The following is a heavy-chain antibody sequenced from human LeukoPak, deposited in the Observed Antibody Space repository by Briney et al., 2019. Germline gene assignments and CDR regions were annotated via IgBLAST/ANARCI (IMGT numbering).Heavy chain of an antibody. CDR2: ISSSGSTI. V-gene: IGHV3-11*04. J-gene: IGHJ4*02. D-gene: IGHD3-3*01. Sequence: PGGSLRLSCAASGFTFSDYYMSWIHQAPGKGLEWVSYISSSGSTIYYADSVKGRFTISRDNAKNSLSLQMNSLRDEDTAVYYCAREGPYDFWNGYLTDYWGQGTLVTVSS. CDR1: GFTFSDYY. CDR3: AREGPYDFWNGYLTDY.